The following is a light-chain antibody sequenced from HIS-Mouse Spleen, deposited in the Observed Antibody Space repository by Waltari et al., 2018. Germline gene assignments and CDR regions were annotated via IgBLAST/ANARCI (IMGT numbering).Light chain of an antibody. V-gene: IGLV1-51*01. CDR1: SSNIGKSY. CDR3: GTWDSSLSAVV. J-gene: IGLJ2*01. Sequence: QSVLTQPPSVSAAPGQKVTIPCSGSSSNIGKSYVSWYQQLPGTAPKLLIYDNNKRPSGIPDRFSGSKSGTSATLGITGLQTGDEADYYCGTWDSSLSAVVFGGGTKLTVL. CDR2: DNN.